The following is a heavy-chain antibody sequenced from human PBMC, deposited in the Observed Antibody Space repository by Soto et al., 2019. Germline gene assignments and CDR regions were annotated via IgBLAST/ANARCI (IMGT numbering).Heavy chain of an antibody. CDR1: GGTFNTYA. V-gene: IGHV1-69*19. CDR2: ISPMFGAA. Sequence: QVQLVQYGAEMKKPGSSVKVSCQSSGGTFNTYAMNWVRQAPGQGPEWMGDISPMFGAANYAPKFQGRVTITADESTGTSYMQLSSLTSEDTALYFCAREVQVHTPAFVYWGQGTLVTVSS. D-gene: IGHD3-10*01. J-gene: IGHJ4*02. CDR3: AREVQVHTPAFVY.